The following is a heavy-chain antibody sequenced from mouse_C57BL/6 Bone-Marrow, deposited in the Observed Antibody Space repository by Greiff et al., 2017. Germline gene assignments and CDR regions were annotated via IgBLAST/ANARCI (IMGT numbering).Heavy chain of an antibody. CDR1: GYTFTSYG. J-gene: IGHJ4*01. CDR2: IYPRSGNT. Sequence: QVQLQQSGAELARPGASVKLSCKASGYTFTSYGISWVKQRTGQGLEWIGEIYPRSGNTYYNEKFKGKATLTADKSSSTAYMELRSLTSEDSAVYFCARWELGPYAMDYWGQGTSVNVSS. CDR3: ARWELGPYAMDY. D-gene: IGHD4-1*01. V-gene: IGHV1-81*01.